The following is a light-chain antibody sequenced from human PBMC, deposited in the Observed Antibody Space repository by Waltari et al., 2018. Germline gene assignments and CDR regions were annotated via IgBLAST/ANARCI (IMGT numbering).Light chain of an antibody. Sequence: ETLMTQSPTTLSVSPGEGVTLSCRASQSVGTNLAWHQHKPGQAPRLLIYGASTRAAGIPVRFSGSGSGTEFTITISGLQSEDFAVYYCHQYNNWPPFTFGPGTKVDI. J-gene: IGKJ3*01. CDR2: GAS. CDR3: HQYNNWPPFT. CDR1: QSVGTN. V-gene: IGKV3-15*01.